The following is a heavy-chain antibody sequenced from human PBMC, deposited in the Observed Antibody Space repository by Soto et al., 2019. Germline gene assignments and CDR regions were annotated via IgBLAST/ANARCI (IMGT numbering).Heavy chain of an antibody. J-gene: IGHJ4*02. D-gene: IGHD3-22*01. V-gene: IGHV3-30-3*01. CDR3: ARVNYYDSSDPWYFDY. CDR1: GFTFSSYA. Sequence: QVQLVESGGGVVQPGRSLRLSCAASGFTFSSYAMHWVRQAPGKGLEWVAVISYDGSNKYYADSVKGRFTISRDNSKNTLYLQMNSLRAEDTAVYYCARVNYYDSSDPWYFDYWGQGTLVTVSS. CDR2: ISYDGSNK.